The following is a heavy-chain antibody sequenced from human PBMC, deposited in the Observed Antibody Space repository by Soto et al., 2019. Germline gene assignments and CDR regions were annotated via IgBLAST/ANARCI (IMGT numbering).Heavy chain of an antibody. CDR2: ISGSGGST. J-gene: IGHJ4*02. D-gene: IGHD6-13*01. V-gene: IGHV3-23*01. Sequence: VGSLRLSCAASGFTFSSYAMSCVRHSPGKGLEWVSAISGSGGSTYYADSVKGRFTISRDNSKNTLYLQMNSLRAEDTAVYYCAKGIAAAGTGGYYFEYWGQGTLVIVSS. CDR1: GFTFSSYA. CDR3: AKGIAAAGTGGYYFEY.